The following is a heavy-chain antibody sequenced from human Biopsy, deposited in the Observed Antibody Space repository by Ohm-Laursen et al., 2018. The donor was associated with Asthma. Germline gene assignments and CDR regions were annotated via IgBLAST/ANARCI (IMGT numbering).Heavy chain of an antibody. J-gene: IGHJ4*02. CDR2: MYYGETT. V-gene: IGHV4-39*01. D-gene: IGHD2-2*01. CDR3: ARHDHRWDTYADF. Sequence: GTLSLTCSLSSGSGGYMRSGNYYWGWIRQPPGKGLEWIGRMYYGETTYYSPSLKSRVNISVDTSKNHFSLILSSVTAADTAVYYCARHDHRWDTYADFWGQGTLVTVSS. CDR1: SGSGGYMRSGNYY.